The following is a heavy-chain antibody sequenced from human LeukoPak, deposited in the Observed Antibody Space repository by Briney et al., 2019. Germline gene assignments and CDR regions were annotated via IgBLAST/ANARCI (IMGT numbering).Heavy chain of an antibody. CDR2: ISSSSSYT. CDR1: GFTFSDYY. CDR3: AREDVVNYYDSSGYPNFDY. Sequence: PGGSLRLSCAASGFTFSDYYMSWIRQAPGKGLEWVSYISSSSSYTNYADSVKGRFTIARDNAKNSLYLQMNSLRAEDTAVYYCAREDVVNYYDSSGYPNFDYWGQGTLVTVSS. J-gene: IGHJ4*02. V-gene: IGHV3-11*05. D-gene: IGHD3-22*01.